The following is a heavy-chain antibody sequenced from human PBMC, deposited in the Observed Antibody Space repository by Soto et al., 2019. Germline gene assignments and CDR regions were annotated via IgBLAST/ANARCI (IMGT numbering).Heavy chain of an antibody. Sequence: GGSLRLSCVASGFTFSDYYMSWIRQAPGRGLEWISYISSSSSSTNYADSVKGRFTISRDNAENSLFLQMNSLRAEDTAVYYCAKDRDADDVGAPIDYWGQGTLVTVSS. CDR3: AKDRDADDVGAPIDY. J-gene: IGHJ4*02. V-gene: IGHV3-11*05. CDR2: ISSSSSST. D-gene: IGHD3-10*01. CDR1: GFTFSDYY.